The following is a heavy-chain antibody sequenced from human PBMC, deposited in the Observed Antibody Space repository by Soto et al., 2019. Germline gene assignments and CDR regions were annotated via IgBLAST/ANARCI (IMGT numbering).Heavy chain of an antibody. CDR2: IISSSSYI. Sequence: EVQLVESGGGLVKPGGSLRLSCAASGFTFSSYSMNWVRQAPGKGLEWVSSIISSSSYIYYADSVKGRFTISRDNVKNSLYMQMNSLRAEDTVVYYCARDGADILTGYYYYYGMDVWGQGTTVTVSS. CDR1: GFTFSSYS. CDR3: ARDGADILTGYYYYYGMDV. V-gene: IGHV3-21*01. D-gene: IGHD3-9*01. J-gene: IGHJ6*02.